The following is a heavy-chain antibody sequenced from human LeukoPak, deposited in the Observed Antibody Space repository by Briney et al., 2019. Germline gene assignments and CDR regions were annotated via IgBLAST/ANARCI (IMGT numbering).Heavy chain of an antibody. CDR2: ISGSGGST. Sequence: GGSLRLSCAASGFTFSSYAMSWVRQAPGKGLEWVSAISGSGGSTYYADSVKGRFTISRDNSKNTLYLQMNSLRAEDTAVYDCAKDQYYYDSSGYSLDYWGQGTLVTVSS. CDR3: AKDQYYYDSSGYSLDY. CDR1: GFTFSSYA. J-gene: IGHJ4*02. D-gene: IGHD3-22*01. V-gene: IGHV3-23*01.